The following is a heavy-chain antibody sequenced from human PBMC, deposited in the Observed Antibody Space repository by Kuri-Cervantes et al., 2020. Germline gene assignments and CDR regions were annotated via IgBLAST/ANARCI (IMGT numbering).Heavy chain of an antibody. CDR2: IYSGGST. V-gene: IGHV3-53*01. Sequence: LTCVASGITVSSNYMSWVRQGPGKGLEWVSVIYSGGSTYYADSVKGRFTISRDNSKNTLYLQMNSLRAEDTAVYYCARWHYYDPPRCFDPWGQGTLVTVSS. CDR3: ARWHYYDPPRCFDP. CDR1: GITVSSNY. J-gene: IGHJ5*02. D-gene: IGHD3-22*01.